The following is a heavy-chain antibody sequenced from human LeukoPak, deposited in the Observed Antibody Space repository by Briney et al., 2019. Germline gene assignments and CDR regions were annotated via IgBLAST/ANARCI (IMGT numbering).Heavy chain of an antibody. CDR3: ARGQVPAARGYNWFDP. D-gene: IGHD2-2*01. J-gene: IGHJ5*02. CDR2: INARGDT. CDR1: GWSFNDYY. Sequence: SETLSLTCAVYGWSFNDYYWNWVRQPPGKWLEWIGEINARGDTNYNPSLKSRVTISVDSSKNQFSLTLTSMIAADTAIYYCARGQVPAARGYNWFDPWGQGTLVTVSS. V-gene: IGHV4-34*01.